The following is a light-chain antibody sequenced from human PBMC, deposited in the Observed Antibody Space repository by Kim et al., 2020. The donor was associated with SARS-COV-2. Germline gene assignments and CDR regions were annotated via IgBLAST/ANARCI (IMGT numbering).Light chain of an antibody. CDR3: QAWDSSTYWV. Sequence: SYELTQPPSVSVSPGQTASITCSGDKLGDKYACWYQQKPGQYPVLVIYQDSKRPSGIPERFSGSNSGNTATLTISGSQAMDEADYYCQAWDSSTYWVFGG. CDR2: QDS. J-gene: IGLJ3*02. V-gene: IGLV3-1*01. CDR1: KLGDKY.